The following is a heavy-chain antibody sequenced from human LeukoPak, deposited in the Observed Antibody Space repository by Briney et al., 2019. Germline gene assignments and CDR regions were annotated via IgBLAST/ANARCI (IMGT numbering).Heavy chain of an antibody. Sequence: PGGSLRLSCTASGLTFSTSGFNWVRQAPGKGLEGVASIGPTGSDRYHADSIKGRFTISRDNANNFLYLQMNSLRADDTAVYYCATETNGRHYDYWGQGTLLTVSS. CDR1: GLTFSTSG. CDR2: IGPTGSDR. J-gene: IGHJ4*02. D-gene: IGHD1-14*01. V-gene: IGHV3-21*06. CDR3: ATETNGRHYDY.